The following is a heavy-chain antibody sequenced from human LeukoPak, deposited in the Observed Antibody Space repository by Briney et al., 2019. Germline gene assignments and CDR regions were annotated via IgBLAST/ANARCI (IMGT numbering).Heavy chain of an antibody. CDR1: GYTLTELS. J-gene: IGHJ4*02. V-gene: IGHV1-24*01. Sequence: ASVKVSCKVSGYTLTELSMHWVRQAPGKGLEWMGGFDPEDGETIYAQKFQGRVTMTEDTSTDTAYMELSSLRSEDTAVYYCATDRAKSTSYNPFDYWGQGTLVTVSS. CDR2: FDPEDGET. CDR3: ATDRAKSTSYNPFDY. D-gene: IGHD2-2*01.